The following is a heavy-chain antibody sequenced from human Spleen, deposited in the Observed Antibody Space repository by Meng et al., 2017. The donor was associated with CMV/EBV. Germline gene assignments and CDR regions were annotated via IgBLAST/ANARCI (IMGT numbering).Heavy chain of an antibody. CDR3: ARVVDCSSTSCYNASPYYYYGMDV. D-gene: IGHD2-2*02. J-gene: IGHJ6*02. V-gene: IGHV4-59*01. Sequence: SETLSLTCTVSGGSISNYYWSWVRQPPGKGLEWIGYIHYSGTTNYNPSLKSRVTISVDTSKNQFSLKLSSVTAADTAVYYCARVVDCSSTSCYNASPYYYYGMDVWGQGTTVTVSS. CDR1: GGSISNYY. CDR2: IHYSGTT.